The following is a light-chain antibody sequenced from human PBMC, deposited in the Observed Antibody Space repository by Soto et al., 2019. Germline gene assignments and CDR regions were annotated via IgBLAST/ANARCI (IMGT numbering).Light chain of an antibody. CDR3: STYTDKTYI. J-gene: IGLJ1*01. CDR2: EVS. CDR1: ISYVGAYNY. Sequence: QSSLTQPASVSRSPGQSITISFSGSISYVGAYNYVSWYQQHPGKAHKLMIYEVSNRPSGISNRFSGSKSGNTDYLNISGLQTEDEAEYFCSTYTDKTYIFGIGTKVT. V-gene: IGLV2-14*01.